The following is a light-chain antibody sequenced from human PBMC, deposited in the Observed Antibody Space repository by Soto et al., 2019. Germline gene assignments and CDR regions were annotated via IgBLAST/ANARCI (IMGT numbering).Light chain of an antibody. J-gene: IGKJ5*01. CDR3: QQRSNWIT. V-gene: IGKV3-11*01. Sequence: VLKQSLAALSLSPGERATLSCRASQSVSSYLAWYQQKPGQAPRLLIYDASNRATGIPARFSGSGSGTDFTLTISSLEPEDFAVYYCQQRSNWITFGQGTRLEIK. CDR2: DAS. CDR1: QSVSSY.